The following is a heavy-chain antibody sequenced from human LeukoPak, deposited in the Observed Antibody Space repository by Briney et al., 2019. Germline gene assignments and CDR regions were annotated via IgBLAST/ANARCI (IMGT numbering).Heavy chain of an antibody. J-gene: IGHJ3*02. CDR3: ARDRLVHDAFDI. Sequence: PGGSLRLSCAASGFTFSSYAMHWVRQAPGKGLEWVSYISSSGSTIYYADSVKGRFTISRDNAKNSLYLQMNSLRAEDTAVYYCARDRLVHDAFDIWGQGTMVTVSS. V-gene: IGHV3-48*03. CDR2: ISSSGSTI. D-gene: IGHD3-9*01. CDR1: GFTFSSYA.